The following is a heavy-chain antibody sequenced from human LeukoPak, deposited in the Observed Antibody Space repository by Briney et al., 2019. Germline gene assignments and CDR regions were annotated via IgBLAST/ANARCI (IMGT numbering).Heavy chain of an antibody. CDR3: AKQKMSGAYLPDQ. J-gene: IGHJ4*02. CDR2: SLFDGSST. Sequence: GGSLRLSCVVSGFTLSNYNMHWVRQIPGKGLEWSAFSLFDGSSTKYADSVKGRFTISRDNSKNTLYLQMNTLRIDDTGVYYCAKQKMSGAYLPDQWGQGIQVTVSS. D-gene: IGHD3-10*01. CDR1: GFTLSNYN. V-gene: IGHV3-30*02.